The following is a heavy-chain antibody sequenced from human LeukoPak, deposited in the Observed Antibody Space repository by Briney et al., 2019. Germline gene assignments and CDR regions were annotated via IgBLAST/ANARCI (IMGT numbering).Heavy chain of an antibody. V-gene: IGHV1-8*03. CDR1: GYTFTSYD. Sequence: ASVKVSCKASGYTFTSYDINWVRQATGQGLEWMGWMNPNSGNTGYAQKFQGRVTITRNTSISTAYMELSSLRSEDTAVYYCAREIPLLGYCSSTSCYSYYFDYWGQGTLVTVSS. CDR3: AREIPLLGYCSSTSCYSYYFDY. J-gene: IGHJ4*02. CDR2: MNPNSGNT. D-gene: IGHD2-2*01.